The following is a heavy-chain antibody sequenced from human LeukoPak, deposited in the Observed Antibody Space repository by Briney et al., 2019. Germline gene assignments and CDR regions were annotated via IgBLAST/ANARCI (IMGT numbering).Heavy chain of an antibody. D-gene: IGHD2-21*01. CDR1: GFTFSYYW. V-gene: IGHV3-7*01. Sequence: PGGSLRLSCAASGFTFSYYWMSWVRQAPGKGLEWVANIKQDGSEKYYVDSVKGRFTISRDNAKNSLYLQMNSLRAEDTAVYYCARGAHSSFDYWGQGTLVTVSS. CDR2: IKQDGSEK. J-gene: IGHJ4*02. CDR3: ARGAHSSFDY.